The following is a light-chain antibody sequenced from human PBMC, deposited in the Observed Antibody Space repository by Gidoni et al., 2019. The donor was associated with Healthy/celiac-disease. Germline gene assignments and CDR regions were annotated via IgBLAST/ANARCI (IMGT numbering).Light chain of an antibody. V-gene: IGLV2-8*01. Sequence: QSALTQPPSASWSPGQSVTISCTGTSSDVGGYNYVSWYQQHPGKAPKLMIYEVSKRPSGVPDRFSGSKSGNTASLTVSGLQAEDEADYYCSSYAGSFVVFGGGTKLTVL. J-gene: IGLJ2*01. CDR3: SSYAGSFVV. CDR1: SSDVGGYNY. CDR2: EVS.